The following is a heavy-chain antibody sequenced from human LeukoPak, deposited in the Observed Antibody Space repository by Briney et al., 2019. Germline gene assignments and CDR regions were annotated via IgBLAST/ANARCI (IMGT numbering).Heavy chain of an antibody. CDR3: ARDRYYYDSSGYYHDAFDI. V-gene: IGHV3-23*01. D-gene: IGHD3-22*01. CDR1: GFTFSSYA. CDR2: ISGSGGRT. Sequence: PGGSLRLSCAASGFTFSSYAMNWIRQAPGKGLQWVSRISGSGGRTSYADSVKGRFTISKDNSKNSLYLQMNSLRDEDTAVYYCARDRYYYDSSGYYHDAFDIWGQGTMVTVSS. J-gene: IGHJ3*02.